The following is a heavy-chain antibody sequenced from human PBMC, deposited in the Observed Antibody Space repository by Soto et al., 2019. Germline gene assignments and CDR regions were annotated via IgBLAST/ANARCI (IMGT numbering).Heavy chain of an antibody. J-gene: IGHJ4*02. V-gene: IGHV2-5*02. CDR3: VHRGTGTYIDY. CDR1: GFSLTTSGMG. CDR2: IYWDDDE. Sequence: QITLKESGPTLVKPTQTLTLTCTFSGFSLTTSGMGVGWIRQPPGKALEWLALIYWDDDERYSPSLKSRLIITKNTPKNQVVLTMTNRDPVDTAKYYCVHRGTGTYIDYWGQGPLVTVSS. D-gene: IGHD1-1*01.